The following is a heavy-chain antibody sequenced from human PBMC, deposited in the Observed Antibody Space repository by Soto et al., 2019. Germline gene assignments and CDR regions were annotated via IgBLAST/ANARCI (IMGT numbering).Heavy chain of an antibody. D-gene: IGHD1-26*01. V-gene: IGHV3-74*01. CDR3: VRGWIPDQHVGYLQF. Sequence: PGGSLRLSCAASGFTFSSYSMNWVRQAPGKGLVWVSRISSDGSDTIYAGSVRGRFAVSRDNAKNMLFLQINSLTADDTAIYYCVRGWIPDQHVGYLQFWGQGTLVTVSS. CDR2: ISSDGSDT. CDR1: GFTFSSYS. J-gene: IGHJ4*02.